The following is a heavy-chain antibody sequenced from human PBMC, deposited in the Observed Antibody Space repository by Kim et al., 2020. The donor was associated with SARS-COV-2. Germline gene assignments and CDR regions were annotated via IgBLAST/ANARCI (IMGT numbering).Heavy chain of an antibody. J-gene: IGHJ4*02. CDR3: ASPWGGLRGNY. V-gene: IGHV4-39*01. Sequence: TYDNPSLKSRVTISVDTSKNQFSLKLSSVTAADTAVYYCASPWGGLRGNYWGQGTLVTVSS. CDR2: T. D-gene: IGHD5-12*01.